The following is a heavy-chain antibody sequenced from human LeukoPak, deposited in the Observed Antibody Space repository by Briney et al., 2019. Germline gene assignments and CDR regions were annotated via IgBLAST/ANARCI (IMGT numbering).Heavy chain of an antibody. CDR2: ISSSGSSL. Sequence: GGSLRLSCAVSGLSFSDYYMSWIRQAPGKGLEWVSYISSSGSSLFYADSVKGRFTISRDNAKNSLYLQMNSLRAEDTAVYYCARRPYSSSWYYFDYWGQGTLVTVSS. J-gene: IGHJ4*02. CDR1: GLSFSDYY. V-gene: IGHV3-11*04. CDR3: ARRPYSSSWYYFDY. D-gene: IGHD6-13*01.